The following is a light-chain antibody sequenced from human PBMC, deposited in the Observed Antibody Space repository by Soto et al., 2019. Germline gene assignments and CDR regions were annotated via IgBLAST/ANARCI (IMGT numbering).Light chain of an antibody. V-gene: IGLV2-14*01. J-gene: IGLJ2*01. Sequence: QSVLTQPASVSGSPGQSITISCTGSRSDVGGYNYVSWYQQHPGKAPKLMIYEVSHRPSGVSNRFSGSKSGNTASLTISGLQTEDEADYYCSSSTSTDTLVFGGGTKLTVL. CDR3: SSSTSTDTLV. CDR1: RSDVGGYNY. CDR2: EVS.